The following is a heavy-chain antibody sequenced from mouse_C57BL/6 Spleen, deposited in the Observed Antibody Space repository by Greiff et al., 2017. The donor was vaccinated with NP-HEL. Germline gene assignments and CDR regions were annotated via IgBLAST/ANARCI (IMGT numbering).Heavy chain of an antibody. CDR3: ARLYGSSYGAWFAY. V-gene: IGHV5-6*01. Sequence: EVKLVESGGDLVKPGGSLKLSCAASGFTFSSYGMSWVRQTPDKRLEWVATISSGGSYTYYPDSVKGRFTISRDNAKNTLYLQMSSLKSEDTAMYYWARLYGSSYGAWFAYWGQGTLVTVSA. J-gene: IGHJ3*01. D-gene: IGHD1-1*01. CDR1: GFTFSSYG. CDR2: ISSGGSYT.